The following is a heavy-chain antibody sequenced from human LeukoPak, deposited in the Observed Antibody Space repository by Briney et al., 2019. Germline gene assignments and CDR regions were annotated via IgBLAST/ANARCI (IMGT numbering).Heavy chain of an antibody. CDR2: INPSGNGT. V-gene: IGHV1-46*01. J-gene: IGHJ5*02. CDR1: GYTFTNYY. Sequence: ASVKVSCKASGYTFTNYYMHWVRQAPGQGLEWMGVINPSGNGTRYAQPLQGRVTMTRDTSTNTDYMELSSLTSEDTAVYYCARDNSAGTPTYWWFDPWGQGTLVTVPS. CDR3: ARDNSAGTPTYWWFDP. D-gene: IGHD1/OR15-1a*01.